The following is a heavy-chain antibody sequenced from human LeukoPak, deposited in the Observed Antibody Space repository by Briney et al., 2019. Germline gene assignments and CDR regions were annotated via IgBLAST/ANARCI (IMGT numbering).Heavy chain of an antibody. CDR2: IYYSGST. Sequence: PSETLSLTCTVSGGSISSYYWSWIRQPPGKGLEWIGYIYYSGSTNYNPSLKSRVTISVGTSKNQFSLKLSSVTAADTAVYYCARCQARLSWFDPWGQGTLVPVSS. J-gene: IGHJ5*02. D-gene: IGHD6-19*01. CDR3: ARCQARLSWFDP. CDR1: GGSISSYY. V-gene: IGHV4-59*08.